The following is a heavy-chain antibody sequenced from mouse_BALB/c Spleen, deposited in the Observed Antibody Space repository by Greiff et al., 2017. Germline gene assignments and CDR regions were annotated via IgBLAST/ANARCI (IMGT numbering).Heavy chain of an antibody. CDR3: ARSGTGAWFAY. J-gene: IGHJ3*01. D-gene: IGHD3-1*01. CDR1: GYTFTDYY. V-gene: IGHV1-77*01. CDR2: IYPGSGNT. Sequence: QVQLQQSGAELARPGASVKLSCKASGYTFTDYYINWVKQRTGQGLEWIGEIYPGSGNTYYNEKFKGKATLTADKSSSTAYMQLSSLTSEDSAVYFCARSGTGAWFAYWGQGTLVTVSA.